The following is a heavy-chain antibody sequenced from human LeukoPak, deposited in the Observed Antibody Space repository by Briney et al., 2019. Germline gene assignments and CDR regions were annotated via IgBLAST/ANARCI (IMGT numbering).Heavy chain of an antibody. J-gene: IGHJ6*02. Sequence: SETLSLTCTVSGGSISSYYWSWIRQPPGKGLEWIGYIYYSGSTNYNPSLKSRVTISVDTSKNQFSLKLSSVTAADTAVYYCARGSIDYDSSGYYYYGMDVWGQGTTVTVSS. D-gene: IGHD3-22*01. CDR3: ARGSIDYDSSGYYYYGMDV. CDR1: GGSISSYY. CDR2: IYYSGST. V-gene: IGHV4-59*01.